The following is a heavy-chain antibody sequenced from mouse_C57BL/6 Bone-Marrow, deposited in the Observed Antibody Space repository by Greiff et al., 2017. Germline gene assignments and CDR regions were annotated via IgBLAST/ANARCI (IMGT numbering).Heavy chain of an antibody. CDR3: ARDVTTVVEYYAMDY. V-gene: IGHV5-4*01. J-gene: IGHJ4*01. CDR2: ISDGGSYT. D-gene: IGHD1-1*01. Sequence: EVKLVESGGGLVKPGGSLKLSCAASGFTFSSYAMSWVRQTPEKRLEWVATISDGGSYTYYPDNVKGRFTISRDNAKNNLYLQMSHLKSEDTAMYYCARDVTTVVEYYAMDYWGQGTSVTVSS. CDR1: GFTFSSYA.